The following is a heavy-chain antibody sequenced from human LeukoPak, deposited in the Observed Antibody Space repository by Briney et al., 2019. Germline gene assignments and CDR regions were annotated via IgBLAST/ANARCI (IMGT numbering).Heavy chain of an antibody. J-gene: IGHJ4*02. CDR3: ARSTGSTMFIDY. CDR1: GGSISPYY. D-gene: IGHD3-10*02. CDR2: IYYSGNT. V-gene: IGHV4-59*01. Sequence: QTSETLSLTCTVSGGSISPYYWSWIRQPPGKGLEWLGYIYYSGNTDYNPSLKGRVAISVDTSKNQFSLKLSSVTAADTAVYYCARSTGSTMFIDYWGQGTLVTVSS.